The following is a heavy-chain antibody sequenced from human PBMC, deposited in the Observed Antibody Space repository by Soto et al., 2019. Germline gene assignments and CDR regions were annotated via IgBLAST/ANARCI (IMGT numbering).Heavy chain of an antibody. D-gene: IGHD6-19*01. CDR1: GGSISSGGYF. Sequence: QVHLQESGPGLVKPSQTLSLTCTVSGGSISSGGYFWSWIRQHPGKGLEWLGYIYHSGSTYYNPSLKSRASISVDTSKNHFSLKLPSVTAADTAVYYCASGAVAGFDYWGQGILVTVSS. J-gene: IGHJ4*02. V-gene: IGHV4-31*03. CDR2: IYHSGST. CDR3: ASGAVAGFDY.